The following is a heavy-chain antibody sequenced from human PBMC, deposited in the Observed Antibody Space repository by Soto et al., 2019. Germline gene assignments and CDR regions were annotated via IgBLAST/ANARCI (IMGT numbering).Heavy chain of an antibody. V-gene: IGHV3-30*18. CDR1: GFTFSSYG. Sequence: QVQLVESGGGVVQPGRSLRLSCAASGFTFSSYGMHWVRQAPGKGLEWVAVISYDGSNKYYADSVKGRFTISRDNSKNPLYLQMNSLRAEDTAVYYCAKDRGIAAAATYYYYYGMDVWGQGTTVTVSS. J-gene: IGHJ6*02. CDR2: ISYDGSNK. CDR3: AKDRGIAAAATYYYYYGMDV. D-gene: IGHD6-13*01.